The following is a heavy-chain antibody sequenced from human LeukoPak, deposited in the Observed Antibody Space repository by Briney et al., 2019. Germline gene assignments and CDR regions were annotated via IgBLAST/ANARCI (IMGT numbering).Heavy chain of an antibody. CDR2: INPDRDGA. CDR3: ATVSGGSLDI. V-gene: IGHV1-2*02. CDR1: GYTFTSYG. J-gene: IGHJ3*02. Sequence: ASVKVSCKASGYTFTSYGISWVRQAPGQGLEWMGWINPDRDGANYVQKFQGRVTVTRDTSISTAYMELSRLRSDDTAMYYCATVSGGSLDIWGQGTMVTVSS. D-gene: IGHD3-16*01.